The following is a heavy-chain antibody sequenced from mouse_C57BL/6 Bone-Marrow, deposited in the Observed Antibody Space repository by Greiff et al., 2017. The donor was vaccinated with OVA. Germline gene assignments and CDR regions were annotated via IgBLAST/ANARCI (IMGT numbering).Heavy chain of an antibody. J-gene: IGHJ4*01. CDR3: AKGQLRLGAMDY. CDR2: ISSGSSTI. D-gene: IGHD3-2*02. CDR1: GFTFSDYG. Sequence: EVKLVESGGGLVKPGGSLKLSCAASGFTFSDYGMHWVRQAPEKGLEWVAYISSGSSTIYYADTVKGRFTISRDNAKNTLFLQMTSLRSEDTAMYYCAKGQLRLGAMDYWGQGTSVTVSS. V-gene: IGHV5-17*01.